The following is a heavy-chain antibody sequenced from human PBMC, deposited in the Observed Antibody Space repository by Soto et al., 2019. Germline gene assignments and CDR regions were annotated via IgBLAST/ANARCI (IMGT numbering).Heavy chain of an antibody. CDR3: ARGNPFNYAGFDV. CDR2: MNAKSGDT. J-gene: IGHJ6*02. CDR1: GYTFSDFD. Sequence: ASVKVSCKASGYTFSDFDINWLRQASGQGPEWMEWMNAKSGDTFFAQRFQGKFNMTWDTSLSTAYMEVGSLTSDDTAIYYCARGNPFNYAGFDVWGQGTTVTVSS. V-gene: IGHV1-8*01. D-gene: IGHD3-16*01.